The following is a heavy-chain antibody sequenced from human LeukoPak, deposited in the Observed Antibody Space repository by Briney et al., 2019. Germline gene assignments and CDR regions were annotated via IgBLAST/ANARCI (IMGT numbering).Heavy chain of an antibody. D-gene: IGHD3-3*01. V-gene: IGHV4-34*01. J-gene: IGHJ5*02. CDR2: INQSGST. CDR3: ARRRAGLRRDFWFDP. CDR1: GGSFSNHY. Sequence: SETLSLTCAVYGGSFSNHYWSWIRQPPGKGLEWIGEINQSGSTNYNPSLKSRVTISIDTSKNQFSLKLTSVTAADTAVYFCARRRAGLRRDFWFDPWGQGTLVTVSS.